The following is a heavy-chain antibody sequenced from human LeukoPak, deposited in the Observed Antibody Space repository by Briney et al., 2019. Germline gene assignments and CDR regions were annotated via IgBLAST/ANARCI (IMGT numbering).Heavy chain of an antibody. CDR3: ARETPSRYFDY. Sequence: ASVKVSCKASGYTLTSYDINWVRQATGQGVEWMEWMNPNSGRTGYSQKFQGRITITRNTSISTAYMELSSLRSDDTAVYYCARETPSRYFDYWGQGTLVTVSS. CDR1: GYTLTSYD. J-gene: IGHJ4*02. D-gene: IGHD4-23*01. CDR2: MNPNSGRT. V-gene: IGHV1-8*01.